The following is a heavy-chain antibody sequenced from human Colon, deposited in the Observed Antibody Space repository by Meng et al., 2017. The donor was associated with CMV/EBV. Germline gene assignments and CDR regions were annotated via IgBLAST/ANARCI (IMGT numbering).Heavy chain of an antibody. D-gene: IGHD3-10*01. J-gene: IGHJ4*02. CDR2: ISGTGGNT. Sequence: GESLKISCAASGLTFSNFAINWVRQAPGKGLEWVSAISGTGGNTYYADSVRGRFTISRDNSKDTLYLQLNNLRGDDTAVYYCVKIQRGNFDYWGQGTLVTVSS. CDR3: VKIQRGNFDY. CDR1: GLTFSNFA. V-gene: IGHV3-23*01.